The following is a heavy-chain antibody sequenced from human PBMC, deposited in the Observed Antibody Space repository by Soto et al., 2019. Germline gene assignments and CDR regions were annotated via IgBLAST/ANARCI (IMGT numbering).Heavy chain of an antibody. Sequence: GGSLRLSCAASGFTFSSYAMSWVRQAPGKGLEWVSAISGSGGSTYYADSVKGRFTISRDNSKNMLYLQMNSLRAEDTAVYYCAKAAGVVVVVAATFTDYWGQGTLVTVSS. CDR1: GFTFSSYA. CDR3: AKAAGVVVVVAATFTDY. CDR2: ISGSGGST. D-gene: IGHD2-15*01. J-gene: IGHJ4*02. V-gene: IGHV3-23*01.